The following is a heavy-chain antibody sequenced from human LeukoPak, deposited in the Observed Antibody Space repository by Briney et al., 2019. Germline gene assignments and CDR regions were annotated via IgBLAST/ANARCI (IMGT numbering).Heavy chain of an antibody. J-gene: IGHJ3*02. CDR2: IRSKANSYAT. CDR3: TRRPSHYDFWSGYDAFDI. V-gene: IGHV3-73*01. Sequence: GGSLRLSCAASGFTFSGSAMHWVRQASGKGLEWVGRIRSKANSYATAYAASVKGRFTISRDDSKNTAYLQMNSLKTEDTAVYYCTRRPSHYDFWSGYDAFDIWGQGTMVTVSS. D-gene: IGHD3-3*01. CDR1: GFTFSGSA.